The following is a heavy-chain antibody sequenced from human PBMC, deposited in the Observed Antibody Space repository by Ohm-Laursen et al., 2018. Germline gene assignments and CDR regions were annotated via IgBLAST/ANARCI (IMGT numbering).Heavy chain of an antibody. CDR3: AKDRGSDWYFDV. V-gene: IGHV3-30*18. CDR1: GFTFSSYE. CDR2: ISYDGRQT. Sequence: SLRLSCTASGFTFSSYEMNWVRQAPGKGLEWVAVISYDGRQTYYADSVKGRFTISRDNPKSTLYLQMNSLRTEDTAVYYCAKDRGSDWYFDVWGRGTLVTVSS. J-gene: IGHJ2*01. D-gene: IGHD3-10*01.